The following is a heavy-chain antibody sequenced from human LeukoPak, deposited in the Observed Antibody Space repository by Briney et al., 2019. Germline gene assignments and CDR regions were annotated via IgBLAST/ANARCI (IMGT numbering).Heavy chain of an antibody. J-gene: IGHJ6*03. CDR2: IRSKAYGGTT. CDR3: TREYVGFAYGSGPYDYYYYYMDV. D-gene: IGHD3-10*01. CDR1: GFTFGDYA. V-gene: IGHV3-49*04. Sequence: GGSLRLSCTASGFTFGDYAMSWVRQAPGKGLEWVGFIRSKAYGGTTEYAASVKGRFTISRDDSKSIAYLQMNSLKTEDTAVYYCTREYVGFAYGSGPYDYYYYYMDVWGKGTTVTISS.